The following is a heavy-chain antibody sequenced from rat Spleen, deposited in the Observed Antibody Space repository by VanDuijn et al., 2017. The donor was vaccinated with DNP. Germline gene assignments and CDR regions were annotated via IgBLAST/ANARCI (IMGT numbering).Heavy chain of an antibody. CDR2: ISYSGST. CDR3: ARWTYYFDY. V-gene: IGHV3-1*01. CDR1: GYSITSNY. Sequence: EVQLQESGPGLVKPSQSLSLTCSVTGYSITSNYGGWIRKFPGNKMEWSGHISYSGSTNYNPSLKGQISITRDTSKNHFFLQLNSVTTEETATCECARWTYYFDYCGQGVIVTVST. J-gene: IGHJ2*01.